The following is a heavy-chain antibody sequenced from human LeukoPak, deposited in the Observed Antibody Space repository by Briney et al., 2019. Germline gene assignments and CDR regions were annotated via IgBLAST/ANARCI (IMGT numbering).Heavy chain of an antibody. J-gene: IGHJ3*02. Sequence: PGVSLRLSCAASGFTFSSYAMSWVRQAPGKGLEWVSAISGSGGSTYYADSVKGRFTISRDNAKNMLYLQMNSLRAEDTAVYYCAKDRHYGDYPEGAFDISGQGTMVTVS. CDR3: AKDRHYGDYPEGAFDI. CDR1: GFTFSSYA. D-gene: IGHD4-17*01. CDR2: ISGSGGST. V-gene: IGHV3-23*01.